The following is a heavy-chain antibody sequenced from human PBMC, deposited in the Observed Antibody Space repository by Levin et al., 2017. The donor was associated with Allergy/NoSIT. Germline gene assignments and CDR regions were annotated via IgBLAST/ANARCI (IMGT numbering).Heavy chain of an antibody. Sequence: LSLTCAASGFTFSTSAMHWVRQAPGKGLEWVAVISYDRSNKYHADSVKGRFTISRDNSKNTLYLQMNSLRAEETAVYYCARDFDSSGYYPVFDCWGQGTLVTVSS. J-gene: IGHJ4*02. CDR1: GFTFSTSA. D-gene: IGHD3-22*01. V-gene: IGHV3-30-3*01. CDR2: ISYDRSNK. CDR3: ARDFDSSGYYPVFDC.